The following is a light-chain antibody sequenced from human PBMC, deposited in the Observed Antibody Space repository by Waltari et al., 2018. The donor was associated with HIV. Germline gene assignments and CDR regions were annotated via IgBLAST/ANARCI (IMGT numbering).Light chain of an antibody. Sequence: EIVLTQSPGTLSLSPGERATLSCRASQSLSSSYLTWYQQKPGQAPRLLIYGASSRATGITDRFSGSGSGTDFTLTISRLEPEDFAVYYCQQYGGSPPGVTFGQGTRLEIK. CDR2: GAS. V-gene: IGKV3-20*01. CDR1: QSLSSSY. J-gene: IGKJ5*01. CDR3: QQYGGSPPGVT.